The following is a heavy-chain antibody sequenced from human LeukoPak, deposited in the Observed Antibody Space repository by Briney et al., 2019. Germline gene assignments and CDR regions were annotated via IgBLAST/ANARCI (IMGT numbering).Heavy chain of an antibody. CDR3: ARDRGDDFWSGYPDY. D-gene: IGHD3-3*01. V-gene: IGHV3-21*01. CDR2: ISSSSSYI. J-gene: IGHJ4*02. Sequence: GGSLRLSCAASGFTFSSYSMNWVRQAPGKGLEWVSSISSSSSYIYYADSVKGRFTISRDNAKNSLHLQMNSLRAEDTAVYYCARDRGDDFWSGYPDYWGQGTLVTVSS. CDR1: GFTFSSYS.